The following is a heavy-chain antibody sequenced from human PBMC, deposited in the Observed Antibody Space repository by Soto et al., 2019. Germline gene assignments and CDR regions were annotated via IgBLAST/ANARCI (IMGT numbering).Heavy chain of an antibody. J-gene: IGHJ6*02. V-gene: IGHV4-34*01. D-gene: IGHD6-13*01. Sequence: PSETLSLTCAVYGGSFSGYYWSWTRQPPGKGLGWIGEINHSGSTNYNPSLKSRVIISVDTPKKQFSLKLSSVTAADTAVYYCARRKAAAGTFLSFYYYGMDVWGRGTTVTVSS. CDR1: GGSFSGYY. CDR3: ARRKAAAGTFLSFYYYGMDV. CDR2: INHSGST.